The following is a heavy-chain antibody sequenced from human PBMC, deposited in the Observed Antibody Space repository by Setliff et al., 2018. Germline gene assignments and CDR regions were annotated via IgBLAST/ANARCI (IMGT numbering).Heavy chain of an antibody. Sequence: PGVSLRLSCAASGFTFSNAWMNWVRQAPGKGLEWVGRIKGKTDGLTTDYAAPVKGRFTISRDDSKNTLYLQMNSLQPEDTAVYYCTTDPSPTFGEVIGAAFDIWGQGTMVTVSS. CDR1: GFTFSNAW. J-gene: IGHJ3*02. V-gene: IGHV3-15*07. CDR2: IKGKTDGLTT. CDR3: TTDPSPTFGEVIGAAFDI. D-gene: IGHD3-16*01.